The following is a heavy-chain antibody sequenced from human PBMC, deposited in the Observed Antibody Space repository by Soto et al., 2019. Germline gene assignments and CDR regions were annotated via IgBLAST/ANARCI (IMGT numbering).Heavy chain of an antibody. D-gene: IGHD4-4*01. Sequence: LSQTLSLTCAISGDSVSSNGAAWNWIRQSPSRGLEWLGRTYYRSRWYSDYAPSVKSRITVNPDTSQNQFSLQLNSVAPEDTAIYYCAREPPGFHSAFEFWGQGTLVTVS. CDR1: GDSVSSNGAA. CDR3: AREPPGFHSAFEF. CDR2: TYYRSRWYS. J-gene: IGHJ4*02. V-gene: IGHV6-1*01.